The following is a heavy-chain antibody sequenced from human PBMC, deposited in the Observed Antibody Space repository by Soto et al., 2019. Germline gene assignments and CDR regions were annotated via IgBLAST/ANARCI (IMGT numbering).Heavy chain of an antibody. D-gene: IGHD6-19*01. CDR1: GFTVSSNY. CDR3: ARERYSSGPGYYYYGMDV. Sequence: GSLRLSCAASGFTVSSNYMSWVRQAPGKGLEWVSVIYSGGSTYYADSVKGRFTISRDNSKNTLYLQMNSLRAEDTAVYYCARERYSSGPGYYYYGMDVWGQGTTVTVSS. CDR2: IYSGGST. V-gene: IGHV3-53*01. J-gene: IGHJ6*02.